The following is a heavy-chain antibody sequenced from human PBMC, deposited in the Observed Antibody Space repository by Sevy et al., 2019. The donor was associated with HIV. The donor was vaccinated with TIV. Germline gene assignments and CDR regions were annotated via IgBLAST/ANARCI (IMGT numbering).Heavy chain of an antibody. CDR2: IKKDGSET. Sequence: GGSLRLSCSASGFSLSDHWMNWVRQAPGMGLGWVAIIKKDGSETFYVDSVNGRFSISRDNAKNSVYLQMNSRRVEDTAVYYCARGAGWAIDYWGQGTLVTVSS. J-gene: IGHJ4*02. CDR3: ARGAGWAIDY. V-gene: IGHV3-7*01. D-gene: IGHD6-19*01. CDR1: GFSLSDHW.